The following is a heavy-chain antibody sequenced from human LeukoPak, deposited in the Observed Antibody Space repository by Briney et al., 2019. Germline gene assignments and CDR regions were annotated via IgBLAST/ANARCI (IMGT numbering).Heavy chain of an antibody. V-gene: IGHV3-23*01. CDR1: GFTFSGYA. CDR3: AKARGNDWQYYFDD. CDR2: VSGGGAKT. Sequence: GGSLRLSCAASGFTFSGYALSWVRQVPGKGLEWVSVVSGGGAKTYYADSVKGRFTISRDNSKNTLYLQMNSLGAEDTAVYYWAKARGNDWQYYFDDWGQGTLVTVSS. J-gene: IGHJ4*02. D-gene: IGHD3-9*01.